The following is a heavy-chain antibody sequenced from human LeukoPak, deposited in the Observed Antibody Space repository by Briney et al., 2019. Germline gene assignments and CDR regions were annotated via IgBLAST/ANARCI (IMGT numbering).Heavy chain of an antibody. J-gene: IGHJ4*02. CDR2: ISGSGGST. CDR1: GFTFSSYA. CDR3: ANCGDFWSGYYDY. V-gene: IGHV3-23*01. D-gene: IGHD3-3*01. Sequence: GGSLRLSCAASGFTFSSYAMSWVRQAPGKGLEWVSGISGSGGSTYYADSVKGRFTISRDNSKNTLYLQMNSLRAEGTAVYYCANCGDFWSGYYDYWGQGTLVTVSS.